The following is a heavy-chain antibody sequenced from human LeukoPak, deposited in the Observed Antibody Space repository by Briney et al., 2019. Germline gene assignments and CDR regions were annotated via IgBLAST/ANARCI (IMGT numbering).Heavy chain of an antibody. CDR2: IWYDGSNK. CDR1: GFTFSSYG. Sequence: GGSLRLSCAASGFTFSSYGMHWVRQAPGKELEWVAVIWYDGSNKYYADSVKGRFTISRDNSKNTLYLQMNSLRAEDTAVYYCARDRGQWELLRHFQHWGQGTLVTVSS. V-gene: IGHV3-33*01. CDR3: ARDRGQWELLRHFQH. J-gene: IGHJ1*01. D-gene: IGHD1-26*01.